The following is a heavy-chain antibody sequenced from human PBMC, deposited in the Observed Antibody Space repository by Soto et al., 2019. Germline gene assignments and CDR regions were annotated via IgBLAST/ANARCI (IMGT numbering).Heavy chain of an antibody. CDR2: TIPIFGTA. CDR3: ARGGHIVVVPAAIPYHWFDP. J-gene: IGHJ5*02. Sequence: SVKVSCKASGGTFSSYAISWVRQAPGQGLEWMGGTIPIFGTANYAQKFQGRVTITADESTSTAYMELSSLRSEDTAVYYCARGGHIVVVPAAIPYHWFDPWGQGTLVTVSS. D-gene: IGHD2-2*02. V-gene: IGHV1-69*13. CDR1: GGTFSSYA.